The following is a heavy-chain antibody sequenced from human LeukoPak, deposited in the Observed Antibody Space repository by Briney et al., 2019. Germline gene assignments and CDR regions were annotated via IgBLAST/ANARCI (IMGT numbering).Heavy chain of an antibody. J-gene: IGHJ3*02. CDR2: INYSGRT. Sequence: PSETLSLTCSVSGGSIRSYYWSWIRQPPGKGPEWIGSINYSGRTKYNPSLQSRVTISLDTSKNHFSLQLIYVTAADTAGYYCARLVDYDNSGDPDIFDIWGQGTMVTVSS. CDR3: ARLVDYDNSGDPDIFDI. D-gene: IGHD3-22*01. V-gene: IGHV4-59*01. CDR1: GGSIRSYY.